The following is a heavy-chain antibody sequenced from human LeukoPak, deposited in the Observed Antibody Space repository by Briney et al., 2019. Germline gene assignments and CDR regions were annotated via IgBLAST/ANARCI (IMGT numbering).Heavy chain of an antibody. CDR2: IKQDGSEK. J-gene: IGHJ4*02. D-gene: IGHD3-22*01. CDR3: ARDMHYYDSSGYYYY. CDR1: GFTFSSCY. Sequence: GGSLRLSCVASGFTFSSCYMTWVRQAPGKGLEWVANIKQDGSEKYYVDSAKGRFTISRDNAKNSLYLQMNSLRAEDTAVYYCARDMHYYDSSGYYYYWGQGTLVTVSS. V-gene: IGHV3-7*01.